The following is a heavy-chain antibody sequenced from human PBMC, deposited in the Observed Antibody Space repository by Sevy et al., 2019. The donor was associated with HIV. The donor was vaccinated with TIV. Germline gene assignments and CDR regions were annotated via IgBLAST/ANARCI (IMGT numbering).Heavy chain of an antibody. CDR2: TSHDGKYN. V-gene: IGHV3-30*04. CDR3: ARLFSCGGDCYYLDY. D-gene: IGHD2-21*02. Sequence: GGSLRLSCAGSGFTFSSYDMHWVRQAPGKGLEWVAVTSHDGKYNNYADSVKVRFTISRDNFKTTLYLQMNSLRVEDTAVYFCARLFSCGGDCYYLDYWGQGALVTVSS. J-gene: IGHJ4*02. CDR1: GFTFSSYD.